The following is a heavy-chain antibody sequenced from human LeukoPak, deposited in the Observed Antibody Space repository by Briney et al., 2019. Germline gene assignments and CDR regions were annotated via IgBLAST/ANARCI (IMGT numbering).Heavy chain of an antibody. CDR3: ARGPLVVVAATAIGAFDI. CDR2: IYTSGST. V-gene: IGHV4-4*07. Sequence: SETLSLTCTVSGGSISSYYWSWIRQPAGKGLKWIGRIYTSGSTNYNPSLKSRVTMSVDTSKNQFSLKLSSVTAADTAVYYCARGPLVVVAATAIGAFDIWGQGTMVTVSS. J-gene: IGHJ3*02. D-gene: IGHD2-15*01. CDR1: GGSISSYY.